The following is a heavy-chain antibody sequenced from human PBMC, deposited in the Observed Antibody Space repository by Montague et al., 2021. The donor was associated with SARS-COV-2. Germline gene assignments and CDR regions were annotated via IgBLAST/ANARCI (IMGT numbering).Heavy chain of an antibody. D-gene: IGHD2-2*01. J-gene: IGHJ6*02. CDR2: INHSGST. CDR1: GGSFSGYY. V-gene: IGHV4-34*01. Sequence: SETLSLTCAVYGGSFSGYYWSWIRQPPGKGLEWIGEINHSGSTNYNPSLKSRVTISVDTSKNQLSLKLTSVTAADTAVYYCTREGYQVLWSDYYYYGMDVWGQGTMVTVSS. CDR3: TREGYQVLWSDYYYYGMDV.